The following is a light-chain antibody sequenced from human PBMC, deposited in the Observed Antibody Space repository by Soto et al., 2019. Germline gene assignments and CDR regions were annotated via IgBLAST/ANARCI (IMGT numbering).Light chain of an antibody. CDR3: QKYNSAPLT. V-gene: IGKV1-27*01. CDR2: AAS. J-gene: IGKJ5*01. CDR1: QSVSSY. Sequence: TQSPATLSLSPGERVTLSCRASQSVSSYLAWYQQKPGKFPKLLIYAASTLHPGVPSRFSGSGSGTDFTLTISSLQPEDVATYYCQKYNSAPLTFGPGTRLEIK.